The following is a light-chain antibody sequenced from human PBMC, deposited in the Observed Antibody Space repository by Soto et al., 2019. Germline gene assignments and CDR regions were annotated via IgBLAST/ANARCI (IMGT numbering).Light chain of an antibody. V-gene: IGLV4-69*01. CDR2: LNSYGSH. CDR1: SGHSSYA. CDR3: QTWGTGVV. Sequence: QLLLTQSPSASAALGASVKLTCTLSSGHSSYALAWHQQQPEKGPRYLMKLNSYGSHSKGDGIPDRFSCSSSGAERYLTISGLQSEDEAYYYCQTWGTGVVFGGGTKLTVL. J-gene: IGLJ2*01.